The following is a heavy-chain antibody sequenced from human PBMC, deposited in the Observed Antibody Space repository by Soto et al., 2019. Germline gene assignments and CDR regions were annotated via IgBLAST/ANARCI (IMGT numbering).Heavy chain of an antibody. CDR1: GYTFTSYD. J-gene: IGHJ6*03. CDR2: MNPNSGNT. V-gene: IGHV1-8*01. D-gene: IGHD3-9*01. CDR3: ARGTSVLRYFEGYYMDV. Sequence: ASVKVSCKASGYTFTSYDINWVRQATGQGLEWMGWMNPNSGNTGYAQKFQGRVTMTRNTSISTAYMELSSLRSEDTAVYYCARGTSVLRYFEGYYMDVWGKGTTVTVSS.